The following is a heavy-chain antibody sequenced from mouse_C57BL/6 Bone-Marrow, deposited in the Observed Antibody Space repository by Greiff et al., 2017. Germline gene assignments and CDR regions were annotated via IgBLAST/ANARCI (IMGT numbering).Heavy chain of an antibody. CDR2: IYPRDGST. D-gene: IGHD3-1*01. V-gene: IGHV1-78*01. CDR1: GYTFTDHT. J-gene: IGHJ2*01. Sequence: LVESDAELVKPGASVKISCKVSGYTFTDHTIHWMKQRPEQGLEWIGYIYPRDGSTKYNEKFKGKATLTADKSSSTAYMQLNSLTSEDSAVYFCARLGNFWDHSYYFDYWGQGTTLTVSS. CDR3: ARLGNFWDHSYYFDY.